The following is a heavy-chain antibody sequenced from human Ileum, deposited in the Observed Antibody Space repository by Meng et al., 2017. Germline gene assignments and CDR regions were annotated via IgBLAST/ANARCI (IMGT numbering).Heavy chain of an antibody. V-gene: IGHV1-46*01. CDR3: ARDGFLVYYDSSGYPDY. CDR2: INPSGGST. Sequence: VRVGRCGAWVKNRGASGKVSCKASGYTFTSYYRNWVRQAPGQGLEWMGIINPSGGSTSYAQKFQGRVTMTRDTSTSTVYMELSSLRSEDTAVYYCARDGFLVYYDSSGYPDYWGQGTLVTVSS. D-gene: IGHD3-22*01. J-gene: IGHJ4*02. CDR1: GYTFTSYY.